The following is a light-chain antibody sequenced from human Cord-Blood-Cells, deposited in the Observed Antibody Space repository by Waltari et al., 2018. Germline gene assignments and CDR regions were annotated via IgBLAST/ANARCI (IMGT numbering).Light chain of an antibody. V-gene: IGKV1-39*01. J-gene: IGKJ5*01. CDR1: QSISSY. CDR2: AAS. CDR3: QQSYSTLIT. Sequence: DIQLPQSPSSLSASVGDRLTHTCRASQSISSYLNWYQQKPGKAPKLLIYAASSLQSGVPSRFSGSGSGTDFTLTISSLQPEDFATYYCQQSYSTLITFGQGTRLEIK.